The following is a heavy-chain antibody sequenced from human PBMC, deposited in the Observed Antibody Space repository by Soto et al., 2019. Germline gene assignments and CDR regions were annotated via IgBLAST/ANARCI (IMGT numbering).Heavy chain of an antibody. CDR3: ARERCSGGSCYGEDY. CDR1: GGSISSGGYY. CDR2: IYYSGST. D-gene: IGHD2-15*01. V-gene: IGHV4-31*03. Sequence: PSETLSLTCTVSGGSISSGGYYWSWIRQHPGKGLEWIGYIYYSGSTYYNPSLKSRVTISVDTSKNQFSLKLSSVTAADTAVYYCARERCSGGSCYGEDYWGQGTLVTVSS. J-gene: IGHJ4*02.